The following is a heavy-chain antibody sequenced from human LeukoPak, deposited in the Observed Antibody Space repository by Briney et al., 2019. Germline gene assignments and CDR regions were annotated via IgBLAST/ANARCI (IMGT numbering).Heavy chain of an antibody. V-gene: IGHV3-23*01. CDR2: ISGSGGST. CDR1: GFTFSSYA. CDR3: AKISGYPNYFDY. Sequence: GGSLRLSCAASGFTFSSYAMSWVRQALGKGLEWVSAISGSGGSTYYADSVKGRFTISRDNSKNTLYLQMNSLRAEDTAVYYCAKISGYPNYFDYWGQGTLVTVSS. D-gene: IGHD3-16*02. J-gene: IGHJ4*02.